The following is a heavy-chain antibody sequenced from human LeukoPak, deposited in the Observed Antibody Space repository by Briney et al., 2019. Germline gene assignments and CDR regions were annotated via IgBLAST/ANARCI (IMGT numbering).Heavy chain of an antibody. J-gene: IGHJ6*03. CDR2: INSNSGGT. CDR3: ARVRYYDFWSGYWGYYYYYMDV. V-gene: IGHV1-2*02. D-gene: IGHD3-3*01. Sequence: ASVKVSCKASGYTFTSYGISWVRQAPGQGLEWMGWINSNSGGTNYAQKFQGRVTMTRDTSISTAYMELSRLRSDDTAVYYCARVRYYDFWSGYWGYYYYYMDVWGKGTTVTVSS. CDR1: GYTFTSYG.